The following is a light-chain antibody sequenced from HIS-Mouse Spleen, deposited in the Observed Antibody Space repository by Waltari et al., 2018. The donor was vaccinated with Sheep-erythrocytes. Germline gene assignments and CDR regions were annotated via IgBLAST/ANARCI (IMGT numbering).Light chain of an antibody. J-gene: IGLJ3*02. CDR3: CSYAGSSTPWV. V-gene: IGLV2-23*01. Sequence: QSALTQPASVSGSPGQSITISCTGTSSDVGSYNLVSWYQQHPGKAPKLMIYEGSTRPSGVSNRFSGSKSGNTASLTISGLQAEDEADYYCCSYAGSSTPWVVGGGTKLTVL. CDR2: EGS. CDR1: SSDVGSYNL.